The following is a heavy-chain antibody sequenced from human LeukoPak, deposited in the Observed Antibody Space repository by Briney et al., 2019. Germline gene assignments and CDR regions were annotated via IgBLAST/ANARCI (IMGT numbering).Heavy chain of an antibody. CDR2: IYSGGGT. V-gene: IGHV3-66*01. CDR1: GFTVSTNY. Sequence: GGSLRLSCAASGFTVSTNYMSWVRQAPGKGLEWVSLIYSGGGTYYADSVKGRFTISRDNSRNTLSLQMNSLRAEDTVVYYCARDSGFMGATHFDYWGQGTLVTVSS. J-gene: IGHJ4*02. CDR3: ARDSGFMGATHFDY. D-gene: IGHD1-26*01.